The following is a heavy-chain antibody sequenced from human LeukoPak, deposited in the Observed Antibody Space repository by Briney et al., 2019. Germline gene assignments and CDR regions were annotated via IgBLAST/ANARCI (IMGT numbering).Heavy chain of an antibody. CDR1: GFTFSSYA. D-gene: IGHD3-3*01. J-gene: IGHJ4*02. CDR3: ARDKNRVTIFAVAVDY. CDR2: ISYDGSNK. V-gene: IGHV3-30*04. Sequence: GGSLRLSCAASGFTFSSYAMHWVRQAPGKGLEWVAVISYDGSNKYYADSVKGRFTISRDNSKNTLYLQMNSLRAEDTAVYYCARDKNRVTIFAVAVDYWGQGTLSPSPQ.